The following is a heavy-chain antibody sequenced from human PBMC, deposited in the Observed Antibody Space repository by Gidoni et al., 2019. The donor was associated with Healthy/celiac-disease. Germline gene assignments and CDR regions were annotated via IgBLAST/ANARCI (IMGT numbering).Heavy chain of an antibody. CDR3: ARVRHDSSGYYRSYFDY. V-gene: IGHV1-69*09. J-gene: IGHJ4*02. D-gene: IGHD3-22*01. CDR2: IIPILGIA. CDR1: GGTFSSYA. Sequence: QVQLVQSGAEVKKPGSSVKVSCKASGGTFSSYAISWVRQAPGQGLEWMGRIIPILGIANYAQKFQGRVTITADKSTSTAYMELSSLRSEDTAVYYCARVRHDSSGYYRSYFDYWGQGTLVTVSS.